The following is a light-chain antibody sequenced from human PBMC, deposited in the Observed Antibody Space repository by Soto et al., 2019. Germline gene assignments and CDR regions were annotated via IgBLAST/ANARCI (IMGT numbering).Light chain of an antibody. J-gene: IGKJ5*01. CDR3: PQYHTCPIT. CDR2: GAS. V-gene: IGKV3-15*01. Sequence: DIVMTHSPATLSVAPGERVTFSCRASQGVSRKLAWYQHKPGQAPRLLISGASTGATGIPARFSGSGSGTEFTLTISSLQSYDCAIYYSPQYHTCPIT. CDR1: QGVSRK.